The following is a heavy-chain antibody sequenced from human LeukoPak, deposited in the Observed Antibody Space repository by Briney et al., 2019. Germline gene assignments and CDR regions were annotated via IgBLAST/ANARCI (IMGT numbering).Heavy chain of an antibody. J-gene: IGHJ4*02. CDR1: GGSISSYY. CDR2: IYYSGST. Sequence: SETLSLTCTVSGGSISSYYWSWIRQPPGKGLEWIGYIYYSGSTNYNPSLKSRVTISVDTSKNQFSLKLSSVTAADTAVYYCARWVPAEALGYWGQGTLVTVSS. V-gene: IGHV4-59*01. D-gene: IGHD2-2*01. CDR3: ARWVPAEALGY.